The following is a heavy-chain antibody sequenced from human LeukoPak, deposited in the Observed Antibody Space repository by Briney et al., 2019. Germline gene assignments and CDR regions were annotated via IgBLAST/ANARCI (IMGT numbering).Heavy chain of an antibody. J-gene: IGHJ5*02. V-gene: IGHV1-2*02. CDR3: ATAGGLAARPNWFDP. CDR1: GYTFTGYY. Sequence: ASVKVSCKASGYTFTGYYMHWVRQAPGQGLEWMGWINPNSGGTNYAQKFQGRVTMTRDTSISTAYMELSSLRSEDTAVYYCATAGGLAARPNWFDPWGQGTLVTVSS. CDR2: INPNSGGT. D-gene: IGHD6-6*01.